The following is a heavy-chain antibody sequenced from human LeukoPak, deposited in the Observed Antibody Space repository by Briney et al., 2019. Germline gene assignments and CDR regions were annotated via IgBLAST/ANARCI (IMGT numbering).Heavy chain of an antibody. CDR2: IYYSGST. CDR3: VGSGYYSGDYFDY. CDR1: GGSISSYY. Sequence: SETLSLTCTVSGGSISSYYWSWIRQPPGKGLEWIGYIYYSGSTNYNPSLKSRVTISVDTSKNQFPLKLSSVTAADTAVYYCVGSGYYSGDYFDYWGQGTLVTVSS. D-gene: IGHD3-3*01. J-gene: IGHJ4*02. V-gene: IGHV4-59*01.